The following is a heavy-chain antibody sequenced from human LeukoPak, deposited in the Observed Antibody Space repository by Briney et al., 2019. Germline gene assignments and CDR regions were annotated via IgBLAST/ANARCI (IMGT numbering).Heavy chain of an antibody. J-gene: IGHJ4*02. CDR2: ISYDGSNK. CDR3: AISSGWLYY. CDR1: GFTFSSYA. V-gene: IGHV3-30-3*01. D-gene: IGHD6-19*01. Sequence: GGSLRLSCAASGFTFSSYAMHWVRQAPGKGLEWVAVISYDGSNKYYADFVKGRFTISRDNSKNTLYLQMNSLRAEDTAVYYCAISSGWLYYWGQGTLVTVSS.